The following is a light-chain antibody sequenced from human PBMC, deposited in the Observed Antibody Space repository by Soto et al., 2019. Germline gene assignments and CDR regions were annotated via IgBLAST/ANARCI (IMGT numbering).Light chain of an antibody. CDR3: QQYGGSPLVT. V-gene: IGKV3-20*01. CDR1: QSVSNNF. Sequence: EVVLTQSPATLSLSPGERATLSCRASQSVSNNFLAWYQQKPGQTPRLLIYGSSNRATSIPDRFSGTGSGTDFTLTITRLEPEDFAVYYCQQYGGSPLVTFGGGTKVEI. J-gene: IGKJ4*01. CDR2: GSS.